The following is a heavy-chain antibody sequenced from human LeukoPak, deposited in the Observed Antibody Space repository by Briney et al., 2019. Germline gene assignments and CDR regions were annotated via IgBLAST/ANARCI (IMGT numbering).Heavy chain of an antibody. J-gene: IGHJ4*02. CDR1: GFTFSNAW. D-gene: IGHD3-10*01. V-gene: IGHV3-7*01. Sequence: GGSLRLSCAASGFTFSNAWMSWVRQAPGKGLEWVALIKQHGSEIYHADSVKGRFTISRDDAANSLYLQMYSLRVEDTAVYYCATDRGAYWGQGTLVTVSS. CDR2: IKQHGSEI. CDR3: ATDRGAY.